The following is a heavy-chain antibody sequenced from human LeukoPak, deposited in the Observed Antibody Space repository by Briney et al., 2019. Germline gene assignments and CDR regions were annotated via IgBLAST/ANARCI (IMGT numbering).Heavy chain of an antibody. CDR1: GYTFTSYY. Sequence: GASVKVSCKASGYTFTSYYMHWVRQAPGRGLEWMGIINPSGGSTSYAQKFQGRVTMTRDTSTSTVYMELSSLRSEDTAVYYCARVPGYGSGSYYEYYFDYWGQGTLVTVSS. D-gene: IGHD3-10*01. V-gene: IGHV1-46*01. CDR2: INPSGGST. CDR3: ARVPGYGSGSYYEYYFDY. J-gene: IGHJ4*02.